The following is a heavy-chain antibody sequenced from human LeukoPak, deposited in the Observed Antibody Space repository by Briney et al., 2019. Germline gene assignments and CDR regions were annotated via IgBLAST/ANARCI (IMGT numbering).Heavy chain of an antibody. CDR1: GYTFTRYA. Sequence: ASVKVSCKASGYTFTRYALHWVRQAPRQRLEWMGWINAGNGNTKYSQKFQGRVTITRDTSASTAYMELSSLRSEDTAVYYCARVHSRGDMALDYWGQGTLVTVSS. CDR2: INAGNGNT. CDR3: ARVHSRGDMALDY. J-gene: IGHJ4*02. V-gene: IGHV1-3*01. D-gene: IGHD3-22*01.